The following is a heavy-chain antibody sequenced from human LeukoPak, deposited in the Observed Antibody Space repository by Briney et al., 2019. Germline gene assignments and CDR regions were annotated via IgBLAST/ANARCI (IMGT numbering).Heavy chain of an antibody. CDR3: ARRLGRSFDY. J-gene: IGHJ4*02. CDR1: GYTFTYRY. Sequence: GASVKVSCKASGYTFTYRYLHWVRQAPGQALEWMGWITPFNGNTNCAQRFQDRVTIPRDSSMSTAYMELSSLRSEDTAVYYCARRLGRSFDYWGQGTLVTVSS. CDR2: ITPFNGNT. D-gene: IGHD2-21*01. V-gene: IGHV1-45*02.